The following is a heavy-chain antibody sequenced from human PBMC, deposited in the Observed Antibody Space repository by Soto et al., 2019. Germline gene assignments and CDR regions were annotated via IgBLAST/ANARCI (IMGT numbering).Heavy chain of an antibody. CDR3: ARRRIVVVTAFDY. Sequence: SETLSLTCTVSGGSISSSSYYWGWIRQPPGKGLEWIGSIYYSGSTYYNPSLKSRVTISVDTSKNQFSLKLSPVTAADTAVYYCARRRIVVVTAFDYWGQGTLVTAPQ. V-gene: IGHV4-39*01. CDR1: GGSISSSSYY. D-gene: IGHD2-21*02. J-gene: IGHJ4*02. CDR2: IYYSGST.